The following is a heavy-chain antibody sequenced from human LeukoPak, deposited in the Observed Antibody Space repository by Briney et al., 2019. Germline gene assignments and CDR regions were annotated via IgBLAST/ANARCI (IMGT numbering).Heavy chain of an antibody. CDR2: IDPSDSYT. J-gene: IGHJ5*02. D-gene: IGHD3-10*01. Sequence: RGESLKISCKGSGYSFTSYWISWVRQMPGKGLEWMGRIDPSDSYTNYSPSFQGHVTISADKSISTAYLQWSSLKASDTAMYYCARHSSYYYSSGSYSDWFDPWGQGTLVTVSS. CDR1: GYSFTSYW. CDR3: ARHSSYYYSSGSYSDWFDP. V-gene: IGHV5-10-1*01.